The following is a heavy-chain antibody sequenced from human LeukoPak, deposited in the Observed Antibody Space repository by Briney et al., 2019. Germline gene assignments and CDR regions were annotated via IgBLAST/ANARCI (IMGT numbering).Heavy chain of an antibody. D-gene: IGHD2-21*02. CDR2: ISYDESNK. Sequence: PGGSLRLSCAASGFTFSSYGMHWVRQAPGKGLEWVAVISYDESNKYYADSVKGRFTISRDNSKNTLYLQMNSLRAEDTAVYYCAKDTALAYWGQGTLVTVSS. CDR1: GFTFSSYG. CDR3: AKDTALAY. V-gene: IGHV3-30*18. J-gene: IGHJ4*02.